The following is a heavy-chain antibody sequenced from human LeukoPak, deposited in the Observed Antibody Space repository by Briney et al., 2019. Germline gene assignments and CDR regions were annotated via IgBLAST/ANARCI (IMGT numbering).Heavy chain of an antibody. CDR2: IYYSGST. J-gene: IGHJ4*02. V-gene: IGHV4-59*01. Sequence: SETLSLTCTVSGGSISSYYWSWIRQPPGKGLEWIGYIYYSGSTNYNPSLKSRVTISVDTSKNQFSLKLSSVTAADTAVYYCARAYDSSGGGYYFDYWGQGALVTVSS. D-gene: IGHD3-22*01. CDR1: GGSISSYY. CDR3: ARAYDSSGGGYYFDY.